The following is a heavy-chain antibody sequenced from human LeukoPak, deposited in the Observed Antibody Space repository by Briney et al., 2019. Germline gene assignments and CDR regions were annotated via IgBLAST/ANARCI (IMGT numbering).Heavy chain of an antibody. D-gene: IGHD4-17*01. V-gene: IGHV4-59*01. CDR3: ARITTVTTQFKFDP. J-gene: IGHJ5*02. CDR1: GGSIRSYY. CDR2: ISYSGST. Sequence: PSETLSLTCTVSGGSIRSYYWSWIRQPPGKGLEWIGYISYSGSTNYNPSLKSRVTISVDTSKNQFSLKLSSVTAADTAVYYCARITTVTTQFKFDPWGQGTQVTVSS.